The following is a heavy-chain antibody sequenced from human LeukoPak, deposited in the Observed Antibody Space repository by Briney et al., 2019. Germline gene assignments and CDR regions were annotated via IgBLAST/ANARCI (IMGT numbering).Heavy chain of an antibody. Sequence: PGRSLRLSCAASGFTFDEYAMHWVRQPPGKGLEWVSGISWNSYDIGYADSVKGRFTISRDNAKNSLYLQMNSPRAEDMALYYCAKGVGTSYHYHMDVWGKGTTVIVSS. V-gene: IGHV3-9*03. CDR2: ISWNSYDI. CDR3: AKGVGTSYHYHMDV. CDR1: GFTFDEYA. J-gene: IGHJ6*03. D-gene: IGHD1-26*01.